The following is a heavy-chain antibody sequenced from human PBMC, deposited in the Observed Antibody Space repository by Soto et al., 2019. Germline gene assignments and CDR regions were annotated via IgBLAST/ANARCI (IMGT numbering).Heavy chain of an antibody. J-gene: IGHJ4*02. CDR1: GFTFSNYV. D-gene: IGHD4-17*01. V-gene: IGHV3-23*01. CDR3: AKAANTAPYFDY. CDR2: ISGSGTNT. Sequence: EVQVLDSGGGSVQPGGSLRLSCVASGFTFSNYVMNWVRQAPGKGLEWVSSISGSGTNTYYADSVKGRFTISRDNSKNTLFLQMDSLRAEDTALYFCAKAANTAPYFDYWGQGTLVSVSS.